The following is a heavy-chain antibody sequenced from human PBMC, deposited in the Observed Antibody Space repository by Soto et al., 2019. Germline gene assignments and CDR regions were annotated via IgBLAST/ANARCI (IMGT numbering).Heavy chain of an antibody. V-gene: IGHV1-58*01. J-gene: IGHJ4*02. D-gene: IGHD2-2*01. CDR1: GFTFTSSA. CDR3: AAEPGYCISTSCYGIDY. Sequence: QMQLVQSGPEVKKPGTSVKVSCKASGFTFTSSAVQGVRQARGQRLEWIGWIVVGSGNTNYAQKFQERVTITRDMSTSTAYMELSSLRSEDTAVYYCAAEPGYCISTSCYGIDYWGQGTLVTVSS. CDR2: IVVGSGNT.